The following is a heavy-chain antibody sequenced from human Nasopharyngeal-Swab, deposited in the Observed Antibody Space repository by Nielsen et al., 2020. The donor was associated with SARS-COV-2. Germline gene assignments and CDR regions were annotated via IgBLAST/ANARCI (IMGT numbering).Heavy chain of an antibody. CDR3: ARVGRVIDY. CDR2: IYYSGST. J-gene: IGHJ4*02. D-gene: IGHD1-14*01. V-gene: IGHV4-39*07. Sequence: RQAPGKGLEWIGSIYYSGSTYYNPSLKSRVTISVDTSKNQFSLNLISVTAADAAVYYCARVGRVIDYWGQGTLVTVSS.